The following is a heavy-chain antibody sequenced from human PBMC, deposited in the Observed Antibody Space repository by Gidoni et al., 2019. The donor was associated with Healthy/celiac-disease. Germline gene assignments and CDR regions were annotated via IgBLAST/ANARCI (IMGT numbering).Heavy chain of an antibody. D-gene: IGHD2-2*01. CDR3: AKDERVVPAAMFNY. J-gene: IGHJ4*02. Sequence: EVQLLMSGGCFVHHEGSLTLSYAASGFTFSSYAMSWVRQAPGKGLEGVSAISGSGGSTYYTDYGKGLFTISRDNSKNTLELQMNSLRAEDTAVYYCAKDERVVPAAMFNYWGQGTLVTVSS. CDR1: GFTFSSYA. V-gene: IGHV3-23*01. CDR2: ISGSGGST.